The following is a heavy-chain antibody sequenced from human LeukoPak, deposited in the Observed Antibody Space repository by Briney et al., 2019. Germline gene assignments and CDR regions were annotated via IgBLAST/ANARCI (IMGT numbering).Heavy chain of an antibody. Sequence: PGEPLKISCKGSGYSFTSYWLGWVRQMPGKGLEWMGIIYPGDSDTRYSPSFQGQVTISADKSISTAYLQWSSLNASDTAMYYCARAYYYDDSWFDPWGQGTLVTVSS. V-gene: IGHV5-51*01. CDR3: ARAYYYDDSWFDP. J-gene: IGHJ5*02. CDR1: GYSFTSYW. CDR2: IYPGDSDT. D-gene: IGHD3-22*01.